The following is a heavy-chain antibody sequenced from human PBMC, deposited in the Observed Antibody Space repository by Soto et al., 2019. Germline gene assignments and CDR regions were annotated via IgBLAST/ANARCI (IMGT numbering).Heavy chain of an antibody. Sequence: SVKVSGKASGGTFSSYAISWVRQAPGQGLEWMGGIIPIFGTANYGQKVQGRVTITAEEATSTAYMELSGLISADTAVYYCASPPPIAAAGTSHYYYGMDVWGQGTTVTVSS. D-gene: IGHD6-13*01. J-gene: IGHJ6*02. V-gene: IGHV1-69*13. CDR3: ASPPPIAAAGTSHYYYGMDV. CDR1: GGTFSSYA. CDR2: IIPIFGTA.